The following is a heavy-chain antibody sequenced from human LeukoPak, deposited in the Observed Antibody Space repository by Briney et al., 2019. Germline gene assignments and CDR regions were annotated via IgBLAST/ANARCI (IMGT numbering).Heavy chain of an antibody. CDR2: IIPILGIA. CDR1: GGTFSSYA. V-gene: IGHV1-69*04. CDR3: ASSVDGGTVDP. Sequence: GASVKASCKASGGTFSSYAISWVRQAPGQGLEWMGRIIPILGIANYAQKFQGRVTITADKSTSTAYMELSSLRSEDTAVYYCASSVDGGTVDPWGQGTLVTVSS. J-gene: IGHJ5*02. D-gene: IGHD4-23*01.